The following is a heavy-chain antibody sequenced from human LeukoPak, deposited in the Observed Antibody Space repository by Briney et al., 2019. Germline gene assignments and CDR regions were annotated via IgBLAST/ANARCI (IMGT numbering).Heavy chain of an antibody. Sequence: PSETLSLTCAVYGGSFSGYYWSWIRQPPGKGLEWIGEINHSGSTNYNPSLKSRVTISVDTSKNQFSLKLSSVTAADTAVYYCARERPNTYYYGSGSYRFDHWGQGTLVTVSS. CDR2: INHSGST. D-gene: IGHD3-10*01. V-gene: IGHV4-34*01. J-gene: IGHJ5*02. CDR3: ARERPNTYYYGSGSYRFDH. CDR1: GGSFSGYY.